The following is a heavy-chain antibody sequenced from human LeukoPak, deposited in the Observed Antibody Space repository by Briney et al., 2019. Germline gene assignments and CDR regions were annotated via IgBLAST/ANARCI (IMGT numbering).Heavy chain of an antibody. CDR2: MSGSGGST. CDR1: GFTFSSYA. J-gene: IGHJ4*02. Sequence: PGGSLRLSCAASGFTFSSYAMSWVRQAPGKGLEWVSAMSGSGGSTYYADSVKGRFTISRDNSKNTLYLQMNSLRAEDTAVYYCAKDPSYYYGSTEYYFDYWGQGTLVTVSS. D-gene: IGHD3-10*01. V-gene: IGHV3-23*01. CDR3: AKDPSYYYGSTEYYFDY.